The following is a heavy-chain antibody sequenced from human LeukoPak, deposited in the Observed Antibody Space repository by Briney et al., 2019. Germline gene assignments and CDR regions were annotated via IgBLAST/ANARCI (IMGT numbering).Heavy chain of an antibody. V-gene: IGHV1-46*01. Sequence: ASVKVSCKASGYTFTSYYMHRVRRAPGQGLEWMGIINPSGGNTSYAQKFQGRVTMTRDTSTSTIYMELSSLRSDDTAVYYCARDRYCSSTSCYVGFMDVWGKGTTVTVSS. CDR1: GYTFTSYY. D-gene: IGHD2-2*01. J-gene: IGHJ6*03. CDR2: INPSGGNT. CDR3: ARDRYCSSTSCYVGFMDV.